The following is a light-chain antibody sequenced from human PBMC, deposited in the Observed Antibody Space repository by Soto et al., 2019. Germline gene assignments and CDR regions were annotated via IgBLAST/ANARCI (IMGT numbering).Light chain of an antibody. J-gene: IGLJ3*02. CDR2: GDS. CDR1: SSNIGAGYE. Sequence: QSVLTQPPSVSGAPGQRGTISCTGSSSNIGAGYEVHWYQQRPGTAPQLLIYGDSYRPAGVPDRFSGSKSGTSVSLAITGLQAEDEADYHCQSYDSSLSGMVFGGGTKVTVL. CDR3: QSYDSSLSGMV. V-gene: IGLV1-40*01.